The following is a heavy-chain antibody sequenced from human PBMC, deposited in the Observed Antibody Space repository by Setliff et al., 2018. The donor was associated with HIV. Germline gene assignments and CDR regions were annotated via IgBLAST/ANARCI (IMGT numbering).Heavy chain of an antibody. CDR1: GYSFTSYW. Sequence: GESLKISCKGSGYSFTSYWIGWVRQMPGKGLEWMEIIYPGDSDTRYSPSSQGQVTISADKSISTAYLQWSSLKASDTAMYYCARYPNWNDLDDAFDIWGQGTMVTVSS. V-gene: IGHV5-51*01. CDR3: ARYPNWNDLDDAFDI. J-gene: IGHJ3*02. D-gene: IGHD1-1*01. CDR2: IYPGDSDT.